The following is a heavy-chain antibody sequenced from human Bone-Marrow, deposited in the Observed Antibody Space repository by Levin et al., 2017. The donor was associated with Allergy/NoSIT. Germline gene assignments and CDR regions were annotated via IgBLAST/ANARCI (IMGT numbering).Heavy chain of an antibody. V-gene: IGHV3-72*01. CDR2: SRNKANIYST. CDR1: GFTFSDHY. D-gene: IGHD3-22*01. Sequence: GGSLRLSCAASGFTFSDHYMDWVRQAPGKGLEWVGRSRNKANIYSTEYAASVKGRFTISRDDSNNLLYLQMNSLKTEDTAVYYCTRADSSIRPADYWGQGTLVSVSS. CDR3: TRADSSIRPADY. J-gene: IGHJ4*02.